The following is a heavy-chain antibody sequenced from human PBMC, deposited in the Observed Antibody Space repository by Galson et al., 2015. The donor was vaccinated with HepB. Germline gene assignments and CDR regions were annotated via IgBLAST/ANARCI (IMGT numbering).Heavy chain of an antibody. V-gene: IGHV3-74*01. CDR1: GFTFSSYW. CDR3: ARDYYDILTGYYNYYYYGMDV. D-gene: IGHD3-9*01. J-gene: IGHJ6*02. CDR2: INSDGSST. Sequence: SLRLSCAASGFTFSSYWMHWVRQAPGKGLVWVSRINSDGSSTSYADSVKGRFTISRDNAKNTLYLQMNSLRAEDTAVYYCARDYYDILTGYYNYYYYGMDVWGQGTTVTVSS.